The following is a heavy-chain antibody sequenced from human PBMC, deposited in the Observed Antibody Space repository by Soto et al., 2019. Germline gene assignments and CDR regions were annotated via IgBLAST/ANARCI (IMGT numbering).Heavy chain of an antibody. Sequence: LRLSVAASVFTFSNACMSWVRQAPGKGLEWGVRIKSKTDGGTTDYAAPWKGRFTISRDDSKNTMYLQMNSLKTEDTAVYYWTTCGYNDFWSCRPLPFKPWGHGTLVNVSS. J-gene: IGHJ5*02. CDR2: IKSKTDGGTT. CDR1: VFTFSNAC. CDR3: TTCGYNDFWSCRPLPFKP. D-gene: IGHD3-3*01. V-gene: IGHV3-15*01.